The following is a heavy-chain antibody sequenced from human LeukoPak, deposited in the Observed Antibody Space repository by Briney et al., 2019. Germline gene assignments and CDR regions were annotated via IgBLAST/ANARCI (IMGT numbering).Heavy chain of an antibody. D-gene: IGHD2-21*02. Sequence: SETLSLTCTVSGGSISSSSYYWGWIRQPPGKGLEWIGSIYYSGSTYYNPSLKSRVTISVDTSKNQFSLKLSSVTAADTAVYYCARDFVVVTYFDYWGQGTLVTVSS. J-gene: IGHJ4*02. CDR2: IYYSGST. CDR3: ARDFVVVTYFDY. V-gene: IGHV4-39*07. CDR1: GGSISSSSYY.